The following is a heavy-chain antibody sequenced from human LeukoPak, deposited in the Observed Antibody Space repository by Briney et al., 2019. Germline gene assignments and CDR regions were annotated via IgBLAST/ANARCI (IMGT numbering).Heavy chain of an antibody. V-gene: IGHV3-33*01. D-gene: IGHD2-2*01. CDR1: GFTFSSYG. CDR2: IWYDGSNK. CDR3: ARDGASCFDY. J-gene: IGHJ4*02. Sequence: GGSLRLSCAASGFTFSSYGMHWVRQAPGKGLEGVAVIWYDGSNKYYGDSVKGRFTISRDNSKNTLYLQMNSLRAEDTAVYYCARDGASCFDYWGQGTLVTVSS.